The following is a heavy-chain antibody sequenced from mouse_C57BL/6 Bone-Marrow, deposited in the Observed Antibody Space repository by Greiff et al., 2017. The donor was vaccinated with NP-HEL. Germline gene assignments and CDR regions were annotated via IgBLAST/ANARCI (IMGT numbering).Heavy chain of an antibody. J-gene: IGHJ1*03. CDR1: GYTFTDYY. CDR3: ARGNYYGSGYFDV. CDR2: IYPGSGNT. D-gene: IGHD1-1*01. Sequence: VQLQQSGAELVRPGASVKLSCKASGYTFTDYYINWVKQRPGQGLEWIARIYPGSGNTYYNEKFKGKATLTAEKSSSTAYMQLSSLTSEDSAVDFCARGNYYGSGYFDVWGTGAAVTVAS. V-gene: IGHV1-76*01.